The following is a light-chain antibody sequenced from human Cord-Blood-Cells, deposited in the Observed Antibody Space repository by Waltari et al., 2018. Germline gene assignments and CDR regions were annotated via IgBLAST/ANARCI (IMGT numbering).Light chain of an antibody. Sequence: AIRMTPSPSSFSASTGDRVTITCRASQGISSYLAWYQQKPGKAPKLLIYAASTLQSGVPSRFSGSGSGTDFTRTISCLQSEDFATYYCQQYYSYPPTFGQGTKVEIK. CDR1: QGISSY. J-gene: IGKJ1*01. CDR3: QQYYSYPPT. V-gene: IGKV1-8*01. CDR2: AAS.